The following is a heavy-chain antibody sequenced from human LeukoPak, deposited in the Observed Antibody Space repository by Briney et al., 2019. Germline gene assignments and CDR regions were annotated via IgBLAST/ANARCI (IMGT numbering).Heavy chain of an antibody. D-gene: IGHD6-13*01. CDR1: GGTFSSYA. J-gene: IGHJ4*02. CDR3: ARDRYSSSWYQPFDY. CDR2: ISAYNGNT. V-gene: IGHV1-18*01. Sequence: GASVKVSCKASGGTFSSYAISWVRQAPGQGLEWMGWISAYNGNTNYAQKLQGRVTMTTDTSTSTAYMELRSLRSDDTAVYYCARDRYSSSWYQPFDYWGQGTLVTVSS.